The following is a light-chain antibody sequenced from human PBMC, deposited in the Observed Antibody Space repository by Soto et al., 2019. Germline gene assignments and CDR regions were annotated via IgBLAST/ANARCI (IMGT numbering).Light chain of an antibody. Sequence: EIELTQSPATLSLSPGETATLSCRASQNVDKFLAWYQQRPGQPPRLLIFDSSNRATGVPVRFSGSGSGTEFTLTISSLQSEDLGVYYCQQYNNWPITFGQGTRLEIK. V-gene: IGKV3-11*01. J-gene: IGKJ5*01. CDR3: QQYNNWPIT. CDR1: QNVDKF. CDR2: DSS.